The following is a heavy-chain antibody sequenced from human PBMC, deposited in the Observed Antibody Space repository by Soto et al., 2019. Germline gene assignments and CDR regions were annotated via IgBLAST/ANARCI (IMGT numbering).Heavy chain of an antibody. Sequence: QVQLVQSGAEVKKPGASVKVSCKASGYTFTSYDINWVRQATGQGLEWMGWMNPNSGNTGYAQKFQGRVTMTRNTSISTAYMELSRLRSEDTAVYYCATNRGVINPDYYMDVWGKGTTVTVSS. CDR3: ATNRGVINPDYYMDV. CDR2: MNPNSGNT. D-gene: IGHD3-10*01. J-gene: IGHJ6*03. V-gene: IGHV1-8*01. CDR1: GYTFTSYD.